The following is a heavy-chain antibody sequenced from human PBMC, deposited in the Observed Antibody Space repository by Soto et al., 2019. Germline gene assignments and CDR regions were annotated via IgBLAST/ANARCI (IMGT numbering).Heavy chain of an antibody. CDR3: AKGVPGIAVAGTGYFQH. D-gene: IGHD6-19*01. V-gene: IGHV3-23*01. J-gene: IGHJ1*01. CDR2: ISGSGGST. CDR1: GFTVSNNY. Sequence: GGSLRLSCAASGFTVSNNYMSWVRQAPGKGLEWVSAISGSGGSTYYADSVKGRFTISRDNSKNTLYLQMNSLRAEDTAVYYCAKGVPGIAVAGTGYFQHWGQGTLVTVSS.